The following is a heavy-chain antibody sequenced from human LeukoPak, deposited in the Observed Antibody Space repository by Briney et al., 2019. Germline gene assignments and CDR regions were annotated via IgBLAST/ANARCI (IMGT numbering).Heavy chain of an antibody. Sequence: GRSLRLSCAASGFTFSSYGMHWVRQAPGKGLEWVAVISYDGSYKYYADSVKGRFTISRDNSKNTLYLQMNSLRAEDTAVYYCAKDHLRMKKTLYGSGYYYYYGMDVWGQGTTVTVSS. V-gene: IGHV3-30*18. CDR3: AKDHLRMKKTLYGSGYYYYYGMDV. CDR1: GFTFSSYG. CDR2: ISYDGSYK. J-gene: IGHJ6*02. D-gene: IGHD3-10*01.